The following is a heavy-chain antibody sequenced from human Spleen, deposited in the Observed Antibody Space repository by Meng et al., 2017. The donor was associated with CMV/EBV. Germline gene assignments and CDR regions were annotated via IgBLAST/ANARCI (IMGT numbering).Heavy chain of an antibody. V-gene: IGHV1-8*01. CDR1: GYTFTSYD. D-gene: IGHD3-10*01. CDR2: MNPNSGNT. CDR3: ARAYGSGRFDP. Sequence: SCKASGYTFTSYDINWVRQDTGQGLEWMGWMNPNSGNTGYAQRFQGRVSMTRNTSISTAYMELSSLRSEDTAVYYCARAYGSGRFDPWGQGTLVTVSS. J-gene: IGHJ5*02.